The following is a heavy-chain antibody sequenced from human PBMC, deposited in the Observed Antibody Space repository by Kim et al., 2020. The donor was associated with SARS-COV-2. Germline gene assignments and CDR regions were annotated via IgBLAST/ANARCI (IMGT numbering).Heavy chain of an antibody. CDR1: GFTFSSYW. V-gene: IGHV3-74*01. CDR3: ARVNFQQGFHP. CDR2: IKSDGSDT. D-gene: IGHD6-13*01. J-gene: IGHJ5*02. Sequence: GGSLRLSCEASGFTFSSYWMNWVRQGPGKGLVWVSRIKSDGSDTHYADSVKGRFTISRDNAKNTLHLQLYSLGVEDTAIYYCARVNFQQGFHPWGQGTLVTV.